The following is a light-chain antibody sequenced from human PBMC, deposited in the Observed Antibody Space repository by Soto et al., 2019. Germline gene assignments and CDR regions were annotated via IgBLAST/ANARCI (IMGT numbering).Light chain of an antibody. V-gene: IGKV4-1*01. Sequence: DIVMTQSPDSLAVSLGERATINCKSSQSVLFAAKNKNYLAWFQQKPGQPPKLLIYWASTRESGVPDRFSGSGAETDFTLTISSLQAEDVAVYYCHQYYSFPHTVGQGTKVDIK. J-gene: IGKJ2*01. CDR2: WAS. CDR3: HQYYSFPHT. CDR1: QSVLFAAKNKNY.